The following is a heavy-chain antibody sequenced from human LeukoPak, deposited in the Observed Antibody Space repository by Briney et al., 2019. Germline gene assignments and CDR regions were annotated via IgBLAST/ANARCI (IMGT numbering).Heavy chain of an antibody. CDR1: GFIFDDYG. V-gene: IGHV3-20*04. J-gene: IGHJ4*02. CDR2: INWNGGGT. Sequence: GGSLRLSCVASGFIFDDYGMNWVRQAPGEGLEWVSGINWNGGGTGYVDSVTGRFTLSRDKAKNSLYLQMNSLRAEDTALYYCARGSIATTPFDYWGQGTLVTVSS. D-gene: IGHD4-11*01. CDR3: ARGSIATTPFDY.